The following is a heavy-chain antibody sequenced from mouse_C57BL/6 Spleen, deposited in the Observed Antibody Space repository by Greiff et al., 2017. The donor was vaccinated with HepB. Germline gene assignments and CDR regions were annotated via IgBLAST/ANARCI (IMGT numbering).Heavy chain of an antibody. D-gene: IGHD2-3*01. CDR2: INPNNGGT. V-gene: IGHV1-26*01. CDR1: GYTFTDYY. CDR3: ARIGDGYYDY. J-gene: IGHJ2*01. Sequence: EVQLQQSGPELVKPGASVKISCKAPGYTFTDYYMNWVKQSHGKSLEWIGDINPNNGGTSYNQKFKGKATLTVDKSSSTAYMELRSLTSEDSAVYYCARIGDGYYDYWGQGTTLTVSS.